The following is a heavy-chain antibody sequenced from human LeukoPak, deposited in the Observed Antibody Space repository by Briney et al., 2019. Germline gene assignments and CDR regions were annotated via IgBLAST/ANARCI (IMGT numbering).Heavy chain of an antibody. Sequence: SETLSLTCTVSGGSISSSSYYWGWIRQPPGKGLEWIGSIYYSGNTYYNPSPKSRVTISVDTSKNQFSLKLSSVTAADTAVYYCARVGYYGSGSYYNDYYYYGMDVWGQGTTVTVSS. CDR1: GGSISSSSYY. J-gene: IGHJ6*02. CDR3: ARVGYYGSGSYYNDYYYYGMDV. V-gene: IGHV4-39*01. D-gene: IGHD3-10*01. CDR2: IYYSGNT.